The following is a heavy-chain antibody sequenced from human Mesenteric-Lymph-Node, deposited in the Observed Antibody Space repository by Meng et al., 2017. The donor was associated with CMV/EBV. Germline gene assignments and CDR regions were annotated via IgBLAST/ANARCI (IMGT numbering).Heavy chain of an antibody. CDR2: INANGGST. Sequence: ASVKVSCKVSGGIFRSFAISWVRQAPGQGLEWMGIINANGGSTKYAQKFQGRVTMTGDTSTLYMEVSSLTSDDTAVYYCTREEPGTPAFDHWGQGTLVTVSS. D-gene: IGHD1-1*01. CDR3: TREEPGTPAFDH. CDR1: GGIFRSFA. J-gene: IGHJ4*02. V-gene: IGHV1-46*01.